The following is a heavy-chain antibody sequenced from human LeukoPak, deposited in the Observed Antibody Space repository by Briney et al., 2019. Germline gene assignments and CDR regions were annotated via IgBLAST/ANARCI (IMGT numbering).Heavy chain of an antibody. CDR1: GYTFTSYG. CDR3: ARSIIVVVPAAVFDY. V-gene: IGHV1-18*01. Sequence: ASVKVSCKASGYTFTSYGISWVRQAPGQGLEWMGWISAYNGNTNYAQKLQGRVTMTTDTSTSTAYMELRSLRSDDTAVYYCARSIIVVVPAAVFDYRGQGTLVTVSS. D-gene: IGHD2-2*01. J-gene: IGHJ4*02. CDR2: ISAYNGNT.